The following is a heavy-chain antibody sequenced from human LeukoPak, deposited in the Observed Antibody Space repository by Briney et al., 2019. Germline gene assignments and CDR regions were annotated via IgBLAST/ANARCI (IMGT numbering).Heavy chain of an antibody. J-gene: IGHJ4*01. CDR3: AKDAPRTGSTSWTTYYFDY. CDR1: GFTFSSYA. V-gene: IGHV3-23*01. Sequence: PGGSLRLSCAASGFTFSSYAMSWVRQAPGKGLEWASVISGSGGRTYYADSVKGRFTISRDNSKNTLHLQMNSLRAEDTAEYYCAKDAPRTGSTSWTTYYFDYWGQGTLVTVSS. D-gene: IGHD6-13*01. CDR2: ISGSGGRT.